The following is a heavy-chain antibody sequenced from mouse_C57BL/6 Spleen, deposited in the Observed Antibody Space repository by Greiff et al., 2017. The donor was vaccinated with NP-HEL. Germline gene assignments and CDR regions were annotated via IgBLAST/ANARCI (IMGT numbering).Heavy chain of an antibody. CDR3: ARLRLREFAY. J-gene: IGHJ3*01. CDR2: INPGSGGT. V-gene: IGHV1-54*01. D-gene: IGHD2-2*01. Sequence: QVQLKESGAELVRPGTSVKVSCKASGYAFTNYLIEWVKQRPGQGLEWIGVINPGSGGTNYNEKFKGKATLTADKSSSTAYMQLSSLTSEDSAVYFCARLRLREFAYWGQGTLVTVSA. CDR1: GYAFTNYL.